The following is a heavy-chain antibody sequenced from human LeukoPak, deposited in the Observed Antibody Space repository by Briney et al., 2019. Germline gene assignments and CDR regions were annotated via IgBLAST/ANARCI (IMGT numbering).Heavy chain of an antibody. CDR3: ARLGDSSSWFYDY. V-gene: IGHV3-48*03. D-gene: IGHD6-13*01. CDR2: ISSSGGTI. Sequence: GGSLRLSCAASGFTFSSYEMNWVRQAPGKGLEWVSYISSSGGTIYYADSVKGRFTISRDNAKNSLDLHMNSLRAEDTAVYYCARLGDSSSWFYDYWGQGTLVTVSS. CDR1: GFTFSSYE. J-gene: IGHJ4*02.